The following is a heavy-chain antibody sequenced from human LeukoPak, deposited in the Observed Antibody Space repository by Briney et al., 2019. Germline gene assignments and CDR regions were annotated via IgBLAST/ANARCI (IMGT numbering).Heavy chain of an antibody. V-gene: IGHV3-30*18. J-gene: IGHJ4*02. CDR2: ISYDGSNK. CDR1: GFTFSSYG. CDR3: AKGSSGWYWE. Sequence: GGSLRLSCAASGFTFSSYGMHWVRQAPGKGLEWVAVISYDGSNKYYADSAKGRFTTSRDNSKNTLYLQMNSLRAEDTAVYYCAKGSSGWYWEWGQGTLVTVSS. D-gene: IGHD6-19*01.